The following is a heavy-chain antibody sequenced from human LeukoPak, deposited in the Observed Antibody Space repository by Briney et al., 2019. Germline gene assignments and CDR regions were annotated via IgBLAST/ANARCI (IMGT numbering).Heavy chain of an antibody. CDR3: AKDLDYYGSGSPDY. CDR2: ISGSGGST. D-gene: IGHD3-10*01. V-gene: IGHV3-23*01. J-gene: IGHJ4*02. CDR1: GFTFSSYA. Sequence: GGSLRLSCAASGFTFSSYAMSWVRQAPGKGLEWVSAISGSGGSTYYADSVKGRFTISRDNSKNTPYLQMNSLRAEDTAVYYCAKDLDYYGSGSPDYWGLGTLVTVSS.